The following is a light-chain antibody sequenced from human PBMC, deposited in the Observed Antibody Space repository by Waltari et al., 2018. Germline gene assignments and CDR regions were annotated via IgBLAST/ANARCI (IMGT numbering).Light chain of an antibody. CDR1: QRVSTS. V-gene: IGKV3-11*01. CDR3: HQGYSWPFT. CDR2: DAS. J-gene: IGKJ4*01. Sequence: EILLTQSPATLSLSPGERATLSCRASQRVSTSLAWFQQKPGQPPRLILYDASNRANYIPGRFRGSGSGTDFTLSISSLEPEDLAVYYCHQGYSWPFTFGGGTKVQIK.